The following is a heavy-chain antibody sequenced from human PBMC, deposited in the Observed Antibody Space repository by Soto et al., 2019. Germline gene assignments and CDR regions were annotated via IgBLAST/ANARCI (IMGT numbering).Heavy chain of an antibody. CDR3: AREVSTYNWFDP. V-gene: IGHV3-66*01. J-gene: IGHJ5*02. CDR2: IYSGGST. Sequence: PGGSLRLSCAASGFTVSSNYMSWVRQAPGKGLEWVSVIYSGGSTYYADSVKGRFTISRDNSKNTLYLQMNSLRAEDTAVYYCAREVSTYNWFDPWGQGTLVTVSS. CDR1: GFTVSSNY.